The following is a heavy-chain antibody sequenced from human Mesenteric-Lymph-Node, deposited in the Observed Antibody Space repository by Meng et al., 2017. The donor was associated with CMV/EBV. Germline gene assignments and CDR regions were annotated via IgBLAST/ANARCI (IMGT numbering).Heavy chain of an antibody. Sequence: ASVKVSCKASGYTFTRYGITWVRQAPGQGLEWMGWINPNSGGTNYAQKFQGRVTMTRDTSISTAYMELSRLRSDDTAVYYCARSMYYGSGSYYYYFDYWGQGTLVTVSS. J-gene: IGHJ4*02. CDR3: ARSMYYGSGSYYYYFDY. V-gene: IGHV1-2*02. CDR2: INPNSGGT. CDR1: GYTFTRYG. D-gene: IGHD3-10*01.